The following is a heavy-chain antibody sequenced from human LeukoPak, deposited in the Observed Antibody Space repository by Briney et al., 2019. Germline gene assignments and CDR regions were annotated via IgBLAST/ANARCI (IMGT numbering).Heavy chain of an antibody. CDR2: IRYDGSNK. CDR3: AKDAGGRYCGSTSCYPGAY. D-gene: IGHD2-2*01. V-gene: IGHV3-30*02. J-gene: IGHJ4*02. Sequence: GGSLRLSCAASGFTFSSYGMHWVRQAPGKGLEWVAFIRYDGSNKYYADSVKGRFTISRDNSKNTLYLQMNSLRAEDTAVYYCAKDAGGRYCGSTSCYPGAYWGQGTLVTVSS. CDR1: GFTFSSYG.